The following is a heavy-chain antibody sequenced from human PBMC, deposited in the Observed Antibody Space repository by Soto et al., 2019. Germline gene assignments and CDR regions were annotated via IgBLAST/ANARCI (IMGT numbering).Heavy chain of an antibody. J-gene: IGHJ6*02. Sequence: QVQLVQSGAEVKKPGSSVKVSCKASGGTFSSYAISWVRQAPGQGLEWMGGIIPIFGTANYAQKFQGRVTITADESTSTAYMELSSLRSEDTAVYYCASSLHPLADTDYYGMDVWGQGNHGHRLL. CDR2: IIPIFGTA. CDR3: ASSLHPLADTDYYGMDV. CDR1: GGTFSSYA. V-gene: IGHV1-69*01. D-gene: IGHD6-13*01.